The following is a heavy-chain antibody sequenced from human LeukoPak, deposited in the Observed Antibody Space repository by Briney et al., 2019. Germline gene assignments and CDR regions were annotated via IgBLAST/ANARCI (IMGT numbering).Heavy chain of an antibody. CDR1: GFTFSNNG. V-gene: IGHV3-33*06. CDR3: AKVDPSNWNYGDY. CDR2: IWSDGTTK. J-gene: IGHJ4*02. Sequence: GGSLRLSCAASGFTFSNNGMHWVRQAPGKGLEWVAVIWSDGTTKYYADSVKGRFTISSDNSENTLYLQMNSLRAEDTAVYYCAKVDPSNWNYGDYWGQGTPVTVSS. D-gene: IGHD1-20*01.